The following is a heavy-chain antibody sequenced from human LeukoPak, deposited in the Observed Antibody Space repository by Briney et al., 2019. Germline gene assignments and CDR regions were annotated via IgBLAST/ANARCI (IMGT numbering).Heavy chain of an antibody. Sequence: GSVKVSCKASGYTFTDYYLHWVRQAPGQGLEWMGWISSYNGNTNYAQKLQGRVTMTTDTSTSTAYMELRSLRSDDTAVYYCAREGSNFYFDCWGQGTLVTVSS. CDR2: ISSYNGNT. CDR1: GYTFTDYY. D-gene: IGHD4-11*01. J-gene: IGHJ4*02. CDR3: AREGSNFYFDC. V-gene: IGHV1-18*04.